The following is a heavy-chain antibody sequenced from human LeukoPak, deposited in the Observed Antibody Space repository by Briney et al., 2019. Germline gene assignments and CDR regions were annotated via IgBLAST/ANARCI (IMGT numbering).Heavy chain of an antibody. CDR2: IRSKAYGGTT. V-gene: IGHV3-49*04. Sequence: GGSLRLSSKTLGFTFGAYAVSWVRQAPGKGLEWVGFIRSKAYGGTTEYAASVKGRFTISRDDYTSIAYLEMNSLKTHELLEYPFTSGYWSGRSCFRAFDIWGQGTMVTVSS. J-gene: IGHJ3*02. CDR1: GFTFGAYA. CDR3: TSGYWSGRSCFRAFDI. D-gene: IGHD2-15*01.